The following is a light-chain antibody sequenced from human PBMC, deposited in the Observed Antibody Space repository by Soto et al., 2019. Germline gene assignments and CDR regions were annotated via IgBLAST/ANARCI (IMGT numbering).Light chain of an antibody. CDR3: TSYTFTSTPYV. V-gene: IGLV2-14*01. J-gene: IGLJ1*01. Sequence: QSVLTQPASVSGSPGQSITISCTGASSDVGGYSYVSWYQQHPGKAPKLMIYEVSNRPSGVSNRFSGSKSGNTASLTISGLQAEDEADYYCTSYTFTSTPYVFGTGTKLTVL. CDR1: SSDVGGYSY. CDR2: EVS.